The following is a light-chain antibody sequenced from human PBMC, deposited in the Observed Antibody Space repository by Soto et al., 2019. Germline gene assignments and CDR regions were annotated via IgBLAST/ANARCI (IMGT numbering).Light chain of an antibody. V-gene: IGKV1-9*01. CDR2: AAS. CDR3: QQVISYPRT. J-gene: IGKJ1*01. CDR1: QVISSY. Sequence: IQLTQSPSSLSASVGDRVTITCRASQVISSYLDWYQQKPGKAPKLLIYAASTLQSGVSSRFSGSGSGTDFTLTISSLQPEDFATYCCQQVISYPRTFGEGTMGEIK.